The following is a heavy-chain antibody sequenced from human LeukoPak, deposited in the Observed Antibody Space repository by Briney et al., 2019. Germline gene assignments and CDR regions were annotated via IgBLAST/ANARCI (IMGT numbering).Heavy chain of an antibody. Sequence: GGSLRLSCAASGFTFSSYSMNWVRQAPGKGLEWVSYISSSSSTIYYADSVKGRFTISRDNAKNSLYLQMNSLRAEDTAVYYCARWITMVRGDAFDIWGQGTMVTVSS. CDR1: GFTFSSYS. CDR2: ISSSSSTI. V-gene: IGHV3-48*01. D-gene: IGHD3-10*01. CDR3: ARWITMVRGDAFDI. J-gene: IGHJ3*02.